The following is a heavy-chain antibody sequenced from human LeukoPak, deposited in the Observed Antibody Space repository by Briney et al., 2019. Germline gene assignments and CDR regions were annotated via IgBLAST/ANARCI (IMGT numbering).Heavy chain of an antibody. CDR2: ISANGGNT. CDR3: ARSPRSYSSSPNNWFDP. V-gene: IGHV3-23*01. CDR1: GFNFSNYG. D-gene: IGHD6-13*01. Sequence: GGSLRLSCSASGFNFSNYGMNWVRQAPGKGLEWVKAISANGGNTYYADSVKGRFTISRDNSKDTLSLQMNSLRAEDTAVYYCARSPRSYSSSPNNWFDPWGQGTLVTVSS. J-gene: IGHJ5*02.